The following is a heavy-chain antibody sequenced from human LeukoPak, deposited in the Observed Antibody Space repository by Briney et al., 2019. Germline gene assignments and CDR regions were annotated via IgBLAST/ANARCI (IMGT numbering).Heavy chain of an antibody. V-gene: IGHV3-23*01. CDR2: ISGSGGGT. J-gene: IGHJ4*02. CDR1: GITLSNYG. CDR3: AKRGVVIRVILVGFHKEAYYFDS. Sequence: GGSLRLSCAVAGITLSNYGMSWVRQAPGKGLEWVAGISGSGGGTNYADYVKGRFTISRDNPRNTLYLQMNSLRAEDTAVYFCAKRGVVIRVILVGFHKEAYYFDSWGQGALVTVSS. D-gene: IGHD3-22*01.